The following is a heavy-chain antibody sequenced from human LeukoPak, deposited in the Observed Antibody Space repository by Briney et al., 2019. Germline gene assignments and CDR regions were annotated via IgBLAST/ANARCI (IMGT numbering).Heavy chain of an antibody. Sequence: NPSETLSLTCAVYGGSFSGYYWSWIRQPPGKGLEWIGEINHSGSTNCNPSLKSRVTISVDTSKNQFSLKLSSVTAADTAVYYCARVIGDSGDCFDYWGQGTLVTVSS. V-gene: IGHV4-34*01. J-gene: IGHJ4*02. CDR1: GGSFSGYY. CDR3: ARVIGDSGDCFDY. D-gene: IGHD3-3*01. CDR2: INHSGST.